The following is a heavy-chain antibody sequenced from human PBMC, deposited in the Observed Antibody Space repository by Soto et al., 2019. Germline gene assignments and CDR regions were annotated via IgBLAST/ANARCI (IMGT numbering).Heavy chain of an antibody. J-gene: IGHJ4*02. CDR1: GYTFTCYG. V-gene: IGHV1-18*01. CDR2: ISAYNGNT. Sequence: SAKASCKDSGYTFTCYGSSWPRQAPGQGLEWMGWISAYNGNTNYAQKLQGRVTMTTDTSTSTAYMELRSLRSDDTAVYYCARDGDSSSWSNFGYCGQGTLVTVSS. CDR3: ARDGDSSSWSNFGY. D-gene: IGHD6-13*01.